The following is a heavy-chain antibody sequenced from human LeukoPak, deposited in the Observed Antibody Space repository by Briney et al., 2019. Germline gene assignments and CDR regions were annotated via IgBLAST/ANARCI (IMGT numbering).Heavy chain of an antibody. CDR1: GGSVSSGSYY. CDR2: IYTSGTT. CDR3: ATSEGY. D-gene: IGHD1-14*01. J-gene: IGHJ4*02. V-gene: IGHV4-61*02. Sequence: SETLSLTCTVSGGSVSSGSYYWSWIRQPAGQGLEWIGRIYTSGTTNYNPSLKSRVTMSVDTSKHQFSLKLSSVTAADTAVYYCATSEGYWGQGTLVTVSS.